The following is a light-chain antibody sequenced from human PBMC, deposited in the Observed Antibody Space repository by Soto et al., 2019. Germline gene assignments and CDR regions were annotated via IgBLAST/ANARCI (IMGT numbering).Light chain of an antibody. Sequence: EIVLTQSPATLSLSPGERATLSCRASQSVSSYLAWYQQKPGQAPRLLIYDASSKATGIPARCSGGGSGTDFTLAISGLEPQDFAVSYCQQRFNWPRFSCGQGTKLEIK. J-gene: IGKJ2*01. CDR3: QQRFNWPRFS. V-gene: IGKV3-11*01. CDR1: QSVSSY. CDR2: DAS.